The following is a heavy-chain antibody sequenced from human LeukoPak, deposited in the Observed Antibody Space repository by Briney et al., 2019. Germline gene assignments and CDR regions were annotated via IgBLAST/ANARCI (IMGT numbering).Heavy chain of an antibody. CDR3: ARGNHDSSGYYQYYFDY. CDR2: IYYSGST. V-gene: IGHV4-39*01. Sequence: SETLSLTCTVSGGSISSSSYYWGWIRQPPGKGLEWIGSIYYSGSTYYNPSLKSRVTISLDTSKNQFSLKLSSVTAADTAVYYCARGNHDSSGYYQYYFDYWGQGTLVTVSS. CDR1: GGSISSSSYY. J-gene: IGHJ4*02. D-gene: IGHD3-22*01.